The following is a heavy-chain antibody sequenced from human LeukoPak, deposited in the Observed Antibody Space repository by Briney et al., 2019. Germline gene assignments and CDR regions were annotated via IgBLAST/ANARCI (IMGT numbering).Heavy chain of an antibody. Sequence: PGGSLRLSCAASGFAFSRHGIHWVRQAPGKGLEWVAFIMYDGSKKFYADSVKGRFTISRDNSKNTLYLQMNSLRGDDTAVYHCAKGVGGSANYWYMDVWGKGTTVTVSS. V-gene: IGHV3-30*02. D-gene: IGHD3-10*01. J-gene: IGHJ6*03. CDR2: IMYDGSKK. CDR3: AKGVGGSANYWYMDV. CDR1: GFAFSRHG.